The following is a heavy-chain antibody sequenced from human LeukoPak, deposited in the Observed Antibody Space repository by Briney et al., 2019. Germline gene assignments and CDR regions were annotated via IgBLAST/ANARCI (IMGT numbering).Heavy chain of an antibody. V-gene: IGHV1-18*01. Sequence: GASVKVSCKASGYTVTSYGISWVRQAPGQGLEWMGWISAYNGNTNYAQKLQGRVTMTTDTSTSTAYMELRSLRSDDTAVYYCARDRGPYDFWSGLDYWGQGTLVTASS. CDR3: ARDRGPYDFWSGLDY. J-gene: IGHJ4*02. CDR2: ISAYNGNT. D-gene: IGHD3-3*01. CDR1: GYTVTSYG.